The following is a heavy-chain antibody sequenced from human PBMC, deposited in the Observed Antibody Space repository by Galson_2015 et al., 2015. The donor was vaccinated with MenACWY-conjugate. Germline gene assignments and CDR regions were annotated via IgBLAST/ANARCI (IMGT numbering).Heavy chain of an antibody. CDR3: AKTRGASFYFDS. D-gene: IGHD1-26*01. CDR1: GFIFNTYW. J-gene: IGHJ4*02. V-gene: IGHV3-74*01. Sequence: SLRLSCAASGFIFNTYWTHWVRQAPGKGLVWVSRINPGGSSTTYADSVKDRFTISRDNAKNTLYLQMNSLRPEDTAVFYCAKTRGASFYFDSRGQGTLVTVSS. CDR2: INPGGSST.